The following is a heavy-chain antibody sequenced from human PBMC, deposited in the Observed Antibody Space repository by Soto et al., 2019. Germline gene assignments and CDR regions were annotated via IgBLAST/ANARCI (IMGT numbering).Heavy chain of an antibody. CDR1: GGSFSGYY. CDR3: SRTTPSDY. J-gene: IGHJ4*02. D-gene: IGHD4-4*01. CDR2: INHSGST. V-gene: IGHV4-34*01. Sequence: LSLTCAVYGGSFSGYYWSWIRQPPGKGLEWIGEINHSGSTNYNPSLKSRVTISVDTSKNQFSLKLSSVTAADTAVYYCSRTTPSDYWGQGTLVTVSS.